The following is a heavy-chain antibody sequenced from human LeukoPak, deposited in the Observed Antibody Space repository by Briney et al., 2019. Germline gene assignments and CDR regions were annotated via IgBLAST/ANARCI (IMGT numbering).Heavy chain of an antibody. CDR1: GFTFNIYA. V-gene: IGHV3-23*01. J-gene: IGHJ4*02. CDR2: ISGSGGST. CDR3: AKDLSADYYDSSGYYGFDY. Sequence: GGSLRLSCAASGFTFNIYAMSWVRQAPGKGLEWVSAISGSGGSTYYADSVKGRFTISRDNSKNTLYLQMNSLRAEDTAVYYCAKDLSADYYDSSGYYGFDYWGQGTLVTVSS. D-gene: IGHD3-22*01.